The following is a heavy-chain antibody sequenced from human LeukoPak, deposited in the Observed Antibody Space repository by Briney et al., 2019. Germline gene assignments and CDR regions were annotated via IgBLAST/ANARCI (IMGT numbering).Heavy chain of an antibody. D-gene: IGHD6-19*01. CDR3: AKLYSSGRYYFDY. V-gene: IGHV3-23*01. CDR2: ISGNGVDT. Sequence: GGSLRLSCAASGFTFTNYAMSWVRQAAGKGLEWVSTISGNGVDTYYTDSVQGRFTISRDNPKNTLYLRMNSLRVEDTAVYYCAKLYSSGRYYFDYWGQGTLVTVSS. CDR1: GFTFTNYA. J-gene: IGHJ4*02.